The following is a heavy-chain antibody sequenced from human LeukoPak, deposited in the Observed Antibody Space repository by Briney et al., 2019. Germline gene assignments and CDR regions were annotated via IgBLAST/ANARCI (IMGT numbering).Heavy chain of an antibody. CDR1: GGSISSDYW. CDR3: ARDKRTQSWPDAFDI. J-gene: IGHJ3*02. Sequence: PSETLSLTCAVSGGSISSDYWWTWVRQPPGKGLEWIGEIHLGGSTNYNPSLKSRGTLSVDRSKNQFSLKLSSVTAADTAVYYCARDKRTQSWPDAFDIWGQGTMVTVSS. D-gene: IGHD1-1*01. V-gene: IGHV4-4*02. CDR2: IHLGGST.